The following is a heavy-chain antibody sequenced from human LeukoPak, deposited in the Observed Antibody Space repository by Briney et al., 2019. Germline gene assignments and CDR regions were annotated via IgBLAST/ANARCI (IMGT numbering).Heavy chain of an antibody. CDR3: ARRPIVGATSWFDP. J-gene: IGHJ5*02. V-gene: IGHV1-18*01. CDR2: ISAYNGNT. Sequence: GASVKVSCKASGYTFTSYGISWVRQPPGQGLEWMGWISAYNGNTNYAQKLQGRVTMTTDTSTSTAYMELRSLRSDDTAVYYCARRPIVGATSWFDPWGQGTLVTVSS. D-gene: IGHD1-26*01. CDR1: GYTFTSYG.